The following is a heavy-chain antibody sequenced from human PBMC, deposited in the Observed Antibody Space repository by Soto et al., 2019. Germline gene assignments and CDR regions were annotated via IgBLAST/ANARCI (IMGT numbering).Heavy chain of an antibody. CDR2: ISSSSSYI. J-gene: IGHJ3*01. CDR3: ARDREGVGAGLF. V-gene: IGHV3-21*01. D-gene: IGHD1-26*01. Sequence: EVQLVESGGGLVEPGGSLRLSCAASGFTFSSYSMNWVRQAPGKGLEWVSSISSSSSYIYYVDSVKGRFAISRDNAKNSLYLQMNSLRAEDTAVYYCARDREGVGAGLFWGQGTMVTVSS. CDR1: GFTFSSYS.